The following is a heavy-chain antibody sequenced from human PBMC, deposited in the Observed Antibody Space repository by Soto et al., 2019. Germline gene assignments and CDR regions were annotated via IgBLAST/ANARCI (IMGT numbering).Heavy chain of an antibody. V-gene: IGHV1-3*01. CDR1: GYTFTSYA. D-gene: IGHD6-19*01. CDR3: ARAIVGAVAPHRAGMGV. J-gene: IGHJ6*02. CDR2: INAGNGNT. Sequence: ASVKVSCKASGYTFTSYAMHWVRQAPGQRLEWMGWINAGNGNTKYSQKFQGRVTMTRDTSISTAYMELSRPRSDDTAVYYCARAIVGAVAPHRAGMGVWGQGTTVTVSS.